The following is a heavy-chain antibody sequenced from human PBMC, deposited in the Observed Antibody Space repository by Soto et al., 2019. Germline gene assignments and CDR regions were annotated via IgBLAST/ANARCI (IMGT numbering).Heavy chain of an antibody. D-gene: IGHD3-16*02. Sequence: QMQLQESGPGLVKPSETLSLTCTFSNGSISTTSYNWGWIRQSPGKGLEWIGTIYYTGSTSSNPSLKGRVTIAVDTSKNQCSMKLASVTAADTAVYYCARHGSFWGKGTLVIVSS. V-gene: IGHV4-39*01. CDR3: ARHGSF. CDR2: IYYTGST. CDR1: NGSISTTSYN. J-gene: IGHJ4*02.